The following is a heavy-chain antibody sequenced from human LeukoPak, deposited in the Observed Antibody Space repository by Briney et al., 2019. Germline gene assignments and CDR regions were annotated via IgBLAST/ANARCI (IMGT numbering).Heavy chain of an antibody. CDR3: ARAGEVYNSGSYLEY. Sequence: SVKVSCKASGGTFSNYAVSWVRQAPGQGLEWMGGFIPVFGPTNYAQKFQGRVTITADESTSTAYMELSSLRSEDTAVYYCARAGEVYNSGSYLEYWGQGTLVTVSS. CDR1: GGTFSNYA. CDR2: FIPVFGPT. J-gene: IGHJ4*02. V-gene: IGHV1-69*13. D-gene: IGHD6-19*01.